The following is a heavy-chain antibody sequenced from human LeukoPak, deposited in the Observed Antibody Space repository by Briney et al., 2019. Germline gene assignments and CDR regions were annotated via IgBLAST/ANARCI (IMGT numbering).Heavy chain of an antibody. CDR1: GFTFSDYY. J-gene: IGHJ4*02. CDR3: ARGGYSSGWYDYFDY. CDR2: ISSSSSYT. D-gene: IGHD6-19*01. Sequence: GGSLRLSCAASGFTFSDYYMSWIRQAPGKGLEWVSYISSSSSYTNYADSVKGRFTISRDNAKNSLYLQMNSLRAEDTAVYYCARGGYSSGWYDYFDYWGQGTLVTASS. V-gene: IGHV3-11*06.